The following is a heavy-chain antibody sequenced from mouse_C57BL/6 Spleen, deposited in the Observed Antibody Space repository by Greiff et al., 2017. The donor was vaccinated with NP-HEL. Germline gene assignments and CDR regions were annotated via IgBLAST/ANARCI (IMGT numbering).Heavy chain of an antibody. D-gene: IGHD1-1*01. V-gene: IGHV1-22*01. CDR3: ARSLITTVVAKGYFDV. CDR2: INPNNGGT. Sequence: VQLQQSGPALVKPGASVKMSCKASGYTFTDYNMHWVKQSHGKSLEWIGYINPNNGGTGYNQKFKGKATLTVNKSSSTAYMELRSLTSEDSAVYYCARSLITTVVAKGYFDVWGTGTTVTVSS. J-gene: IGHJ1*03. CDR1: GYTFTDYN.